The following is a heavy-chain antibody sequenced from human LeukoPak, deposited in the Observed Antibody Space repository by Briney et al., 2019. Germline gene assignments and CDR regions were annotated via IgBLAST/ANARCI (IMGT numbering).Heavy chain of an antibody. D-gene: IGHD5-12*01. Sequence: PGGSLRLSCAASGFTFDDYAMHWVRQAPGKGLEWVSLISWDGGSTYYADSVKGRFTISRDNSKNSLYLQMNSLRAEDTALYYCAKGEVDIVATMGDRGPAIVDAFDIWGQGTMVTVSS. J-gene: IGHJ3*02. CDR2: ISWDGGST. CDR1: GFTFDDYA. V-gene: IGHV3-43D*03. CDR3: AKGEVDIVATMGDRGPAIVDAFDI.